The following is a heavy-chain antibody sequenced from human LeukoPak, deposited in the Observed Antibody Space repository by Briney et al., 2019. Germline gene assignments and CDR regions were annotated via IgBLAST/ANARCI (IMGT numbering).Heavy chain of an antibody. CDR2: ISWDGGST. Sequence: SGGSLRLSCAASGFTFDDYAMHWVRQAPGKGLEWVSLISWDGGSTYYADSVKGRFTISRDNSKNSLYLQMNSLRAEDTALYYCAKDIESSGWYGQDYWGQGTLVTVSS. J-gene: IGHJ4*02. CDR3: AKDIESSGWYGQDY. V-gene: IGHV3-43D*03. CDR1: GFTFDDYA. D-gene: IGHD6-19*01.